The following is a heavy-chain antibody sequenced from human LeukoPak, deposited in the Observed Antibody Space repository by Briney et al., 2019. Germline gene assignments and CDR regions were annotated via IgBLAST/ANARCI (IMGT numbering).Heavy chain of an antibody. CDR3: ARGRSAASRGSDY. D-gene: IGHD6-13*01. Sequence: GGSLRLSCAASGFTFSSHSMNWVRQAPGKGLEWVSSISSSSSYIYYADSVKGRFTISRDNAKNSLYLQMNSLRAEDTSVYYCARGRSAASRGSDYWGQGTLVTVSS. CDR1: GFTFSSHS. CDR2: ISSSSSYI. V-gene: IGHV3-21*01. J-gene: IGHJ4*02.